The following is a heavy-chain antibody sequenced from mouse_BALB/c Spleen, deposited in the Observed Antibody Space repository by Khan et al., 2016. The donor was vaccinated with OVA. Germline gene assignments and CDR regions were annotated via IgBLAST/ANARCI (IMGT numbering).Heavy chain of an antibody. Sequence: EVELVESGGGLVKPGGSLKLSCAASGFTFNNYAMSWVRQTPEKRLEWVASISSGGTTYYPDSVKGRFTISRDNVRNIQYLEMSSLRSEDTAMYYCARDYWFAYWGQGTLVTVSA. V-gene: IGHV5-6-5*01. CDR3: ARDYWFAY. J-gene: IGHJ3*01. CDR1: GFTFNNYA. CDR2: ISSGGTT.